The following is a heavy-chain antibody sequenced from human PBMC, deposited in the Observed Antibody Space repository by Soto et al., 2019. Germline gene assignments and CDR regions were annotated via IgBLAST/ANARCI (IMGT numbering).Heavy chain of an antibody. CDR2: IYYSGST. D-gene: IGHD2-2*01. J-gene: IGHJ6*02. Sequence: SEILSLTCTVSGGSIISGGYYWSWIRQHPGKGLEWIGYIYYSGSTYYNPSLKSRVTISVDTSKNQFSLKLSSVTAADTAVYYCARDLGVDCSSTSCYFYYYGMDVWGQGTTVTVSS. CDR1: GGSIISGGYY. V-gene: IGHV4-31*03. CDR3: ARDLGVDCSSTSCYFYYYGMDV.